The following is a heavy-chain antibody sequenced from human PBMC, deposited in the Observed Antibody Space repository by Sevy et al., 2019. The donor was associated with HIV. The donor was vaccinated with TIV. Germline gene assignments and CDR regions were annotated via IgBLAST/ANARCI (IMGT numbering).Heavy chain of an antibody. J-gene: IGHJ4*02. CDR2: ISSGSTYT. Sequence: GGSLRLSCAASGFTFSAYYMTWIRQAPGKGLEWVSHISSGSTYTNYADSVKGRFTVSRDNAKNSLYLQMNSLRAEDTAVYYCARSRSNYGDYYFDYWGQGTLVTVSS. CDR1: GFTFSAYY. CDR3: ARSRSNYGDYYFDY. V-gene: IGHV3-11*06. D-gene: IGHD4-17*01.